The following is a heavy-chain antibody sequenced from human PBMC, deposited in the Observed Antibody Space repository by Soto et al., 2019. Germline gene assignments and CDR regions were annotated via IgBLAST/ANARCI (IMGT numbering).Heavy chain of an antibody. CDR2: INPSGGST. CDR1: GYTFTSYY. J-gene: IGHJ5*02. V-gene: IGHV1-46*01. CDR3: ARGGSWYGSWFDP. Sequence: KVSCKASGYTFTSYYMHWVRQAPGQGLEWMGIINPSGGSTSYAQKFQGRVTMTRDTSTSTVYMELSSLRSEDTAVFYCARGGSWYGSWFDPWGQGTLVTVSS. D-gene: IGHD6-13*01.